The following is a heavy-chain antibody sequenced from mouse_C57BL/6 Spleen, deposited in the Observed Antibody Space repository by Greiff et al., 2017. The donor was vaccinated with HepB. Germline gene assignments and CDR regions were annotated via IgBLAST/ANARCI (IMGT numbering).Heavy chain of an antibody. CDR2: IRNKANGYTT. CDR1: GFTFTDYY. CDR3: ARFPTKLSFDY. V-gene: IGHV7-3*01. Sequence: EVQRVESGGGLVQPGGSLSLSCAASGFTFTDYYMSWVRQPPGKALEWLGFIRNKANGYTTEYSASVKSRFTISRDNSQSILYLQMNALRAEDSATYYCARFPTKLSFDYWGQGTTLTVSS. J-gene: IGHJ2*01.